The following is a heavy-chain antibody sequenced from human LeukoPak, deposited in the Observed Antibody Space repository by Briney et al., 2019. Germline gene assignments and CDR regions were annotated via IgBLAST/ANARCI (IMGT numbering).Heavy chain of an antibody. J-gene: IGHJ4*02. CDR1: GFTFSTYA. Sequence: PGGSLRLSCAASGFTFSTYAMTWVRQAPGKGLEWVSSISGSIISTYYSDSVKGRFTVSRDNSKNTMYLEMNRLRAEDTAIYYCAKDVLLDTIFGVVLEYWGQGSLVTVSS. CDR3: AKDVLLDTIFGVVLEY. D-gene: IGHD3-3*01. CDR2: ISGSIIST. V-gene: IGHV3-23*01.